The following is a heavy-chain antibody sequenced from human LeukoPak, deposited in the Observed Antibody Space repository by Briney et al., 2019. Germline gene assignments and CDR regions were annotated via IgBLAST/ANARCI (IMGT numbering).Heavy chain of an antibody. Sequence: SQTLSLTCTVSGGSISSGDYYWSWIRQPPGKGLEWIGYIYYSGSTYYNPSLKSRVTISVDTSKNQFSLKLSSVTAADTAVYYCTRGKSMVRGVPSYFDYWGQGTLVTVPS. D-gene: IGHD3-10*01. J-gene: IGHJ4*02. CDR2: IYYSGST. CDR1: GGSISSGDYY. V-gene: IGHV4-30-4*01. CDR3: TRGKSMVRGVPSYFDY.